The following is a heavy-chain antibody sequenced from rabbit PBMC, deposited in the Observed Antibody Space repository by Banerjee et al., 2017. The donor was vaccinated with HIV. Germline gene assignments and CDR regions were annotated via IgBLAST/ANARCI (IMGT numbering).Heavy chain of an antibody. CDR1: GFSFSNKYV. CDR3: ARDDGDSFYASYFNL. CDR2: INTSSGNT. V-gene: IGHV1S45*01. J-gene: IGHJ4*01. D-gene: IGHD2-1*01. Sequence: QEQLEESGGDLVKPEGSLTLTCTASGFSFSNKYVMCWVRQAPGKGLEWIACINTSSGNTVYATWAKGRFTISRTSSTTVALQMTSLTAADTATYFCARDDGDSFYASYFNLWGQGTLVTVS.